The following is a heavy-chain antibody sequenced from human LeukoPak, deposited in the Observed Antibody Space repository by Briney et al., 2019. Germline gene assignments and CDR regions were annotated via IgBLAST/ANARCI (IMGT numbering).Heavy chain of an antibody. D-gene: IGHD2-2*01. CDR2: IYSGGST. CDR3: ARDQRYCSSTSCYAFDY. V-gene: IGHV3-66*01. J-gene: IGHJ4*02. Sequence: GGSLRLSCAASGFTVSSNYMSWVRQAPGKGLEWVSVIYSGGSTYYADSVKGRFTISRDNSKNTLYLQMNSLRAEDTAVYYCARDQRYCSSTSCYAFDYWGQGTLVTVSS. CDR1: GFTVSSNY.